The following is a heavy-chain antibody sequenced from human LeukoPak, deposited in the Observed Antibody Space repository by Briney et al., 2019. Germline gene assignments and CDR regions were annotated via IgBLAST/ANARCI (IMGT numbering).Heavy chain of an antibody. CDR2: INHSGST. CDR1: GGSFSGYY. D-gene: IGHD2-2*01. J-gene: IGHJ6*03. V-gene: IGHV4-34*01. Sequence: SETLSLTCAVYGGSFSGYYWSWLRQPPGKGLEWIGEINHSGSTNYNPSLKSRVTISVDTSKNQFSLKLSSVTAADTAVYYCARLVVPAAIVYMDVWGKGTTVTVSS. CDR3: ARLVVPAAIVYMDV.